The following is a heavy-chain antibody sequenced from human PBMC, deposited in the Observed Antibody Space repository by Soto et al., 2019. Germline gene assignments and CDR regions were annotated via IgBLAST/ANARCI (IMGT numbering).Heavy chain of an antibody. J-gene: IGHJ5*02. Sequence: ASVKVSCKASGYTFTSYAMHWVRQAPRQRLEWMGIINPSGGSTSYAQKFQGRVTMTRDTSTSTVYMELSSLRSEDTAVYYCARDQNYYDSSGYYSNWFDPWGQGTLVTVSS. CDR1: GYTFTSYA. D-gene: IGHD3-22*01. V-gene: IGHV1-46*01. CDR3: ARDQNYYDSSGYYSNWFDP. CDR2: INPSGGST.